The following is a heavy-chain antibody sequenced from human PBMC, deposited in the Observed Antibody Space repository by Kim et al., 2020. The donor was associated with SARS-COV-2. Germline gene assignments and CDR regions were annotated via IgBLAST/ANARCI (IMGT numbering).Heavy chain of an antibody. D-gene: IGHD2-2*01. V-gene: IGHV3-7*01. CDR1: GFTFSSYW. CDR2: IKQDGSEK. J-gene: IGHJ6*02. Sequence: GGSLRLSCAASGFTFSSYWMSWVRQAPGKGLEWVANIKQDGSEKYYVDSVKGRFTISRDNAKNSLYLQMNSLRAEDTAVYYCALLWGDIVVVPAANHDYYGMDVWGQGTTVTVSS. CDR3: ALLWGDIVVVPAANHDYYGMDV.